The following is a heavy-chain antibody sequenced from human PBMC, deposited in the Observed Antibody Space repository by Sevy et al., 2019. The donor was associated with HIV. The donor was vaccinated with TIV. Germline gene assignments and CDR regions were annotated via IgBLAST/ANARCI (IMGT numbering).Heavy chain of an antibody. CDR3: TRRAGSYYVDY. J-gene: IGHJ4*02. CDR2: IYYSGST. V-gene: IGHV4-39*01. D-gene: IGHD6-13*01. CDR1: GGSISSSSYY. Sequence: SETLSLTCTVSGGSISSSSYYWGWIRQPPGKGLEWIGSIYYSGSTYYHPSLKSRVTISVDTSKNQFSLKLSSVTAADTAVYYCTRRAGSYYVDYWGQGTLVTVSS.